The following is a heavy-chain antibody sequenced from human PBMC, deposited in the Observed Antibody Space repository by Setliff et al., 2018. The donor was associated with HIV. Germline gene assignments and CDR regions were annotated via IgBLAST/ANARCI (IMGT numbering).Heavy chain of an antibody. Sequence: ASVKVSCKASGYTFSSNALNWVRQAPGQGLEWMGWINTNTGNPTYAQGFTGRFVFSLDTSVSTAYLQISSLEAEDTAVYYCARVGPDYYDSSGGLNMDVWGKGTTVTVSS. V-gene: IGHV7-4-1*02. CDR3: ARVGPDYYDSSGGLNMDV. CDR1: GYTFSSNA. CDR2: INTNTGNP. D-gene: IGHD3-22*01. J-gene: IGHJ6*03.